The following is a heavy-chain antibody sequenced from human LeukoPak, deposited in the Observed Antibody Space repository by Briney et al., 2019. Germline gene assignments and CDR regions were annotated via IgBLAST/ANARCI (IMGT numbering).Heavy chain of an antibody. CDR1: GGSISSYY. V-gene: IGHV4-59*01. CDR3: ARVRPIAAVGYYYYGMEV. CDR2: IYYSGST. Sequence: SETLSLTCTVSGGSISSYYWSWIRQPPGKGLEWIGYIYYSGSTNYNPSLKSRVPLSVDASKIHYSLKLSSVTAAATAVHYWARVRPIAAVGYYYYGMEVWGRGTTVTVSS. J-gene: IGHJ6*02. D-gene: IGHD6-13*01.